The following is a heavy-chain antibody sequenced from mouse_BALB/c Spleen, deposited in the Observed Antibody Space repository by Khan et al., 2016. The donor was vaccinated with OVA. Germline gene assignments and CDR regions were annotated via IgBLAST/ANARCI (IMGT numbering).Heavy chain of an antibody. CDR2: VSTGGSYT. CDR1: GFTFSTYG. J-gene: IGHJ3*01. Sequence: EVKLVESGGDLVKPGGSLKLSCAASGFTFSTYGMSWVRQTPDKRLEWVATVSTGGSYTYYPDSVKGRFTISRDNAKNTLYLQMSGLKSEDTAMFYCTRLAYYYDSEGFAYWGQGTVVTVSA. D-gene: IGHD1-1*01. V-gene: IGHV5-6*01. CDR3: TRLAYYYDSEGFAY.